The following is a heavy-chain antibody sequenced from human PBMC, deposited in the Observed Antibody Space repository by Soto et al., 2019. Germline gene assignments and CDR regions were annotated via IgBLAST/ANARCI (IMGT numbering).Heavy chain of an antibody. CDR3: ARVHPTPAAAGTVILDD. CDR1: GDSFNSYA. J-gene: IGHJ4*02. D-gene: IGHD6-13*01. V-gene: IGHV1-69*01. Sequence: QVQLVQSGAEVKKPGSSVKVSCKASGDSFNSYAINWVRQARGQGLEWMGGIIPIFGTPNYAQNFQGRVTITAEEATTTAYMDLSDLKSEDTGMYFCARVHPTPAAAGTVILDDCGQGTLVSVS. CDR2: IIPIFGTP.